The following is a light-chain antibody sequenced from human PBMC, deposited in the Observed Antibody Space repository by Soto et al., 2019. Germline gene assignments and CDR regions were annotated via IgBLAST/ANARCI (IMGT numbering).Light chain of an antibody. Sequence: DIQMTQSPSTLSASVGDRVTITCRASQSISRWLAWYQQTPGKAPKRLIYAASSLESGVPSRFSGSGSGTEFTLTISSLEPEDFAVYYCQQRSHWPPTWTFGQGTKVDIK. CDR2: AAS. CDR3: QQRSHWPPTWT. V-gene: IGKV1-5*01. CDR1: QSISRW. J-gene: IGKJ1*01.